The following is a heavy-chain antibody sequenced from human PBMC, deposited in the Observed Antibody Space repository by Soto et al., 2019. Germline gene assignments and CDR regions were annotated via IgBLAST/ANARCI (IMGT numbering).Heavy chain of an antibody. J-gene: IGHJ6*02. Sequence: QVQLVQSGAEVKKPGSSVKVSCKASGGTFSSYTISWVRQAPGQGLEWMGRIIPILGIANYAQKFQGRVTMTADKSTSTAYMGLSSLRSEDTAVYYCASGCSRTSCYPVYYYGMDVWGQGTTVTVSS. V-gene: IGHV1-69*02. CDR2: IIPILGIA. CDR1: GGTFSSYT. D-gene: IGHD2-2*01. CDR3: ASGCSRTSCYPVYYYGMDV.